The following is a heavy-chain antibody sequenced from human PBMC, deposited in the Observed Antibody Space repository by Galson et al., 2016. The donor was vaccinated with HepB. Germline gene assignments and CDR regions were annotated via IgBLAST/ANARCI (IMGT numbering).Heavy chain of an antibody. J-gene: IGHJ4*02. CDR1: GFIFSNHA. Sequence: SLRLSCAASGFIFSNHAMSWVRQAPGKGLEWVSGISGGSIGIYYAVPGRGRFTISRDNSKNTLYLQMNSLRVEDTGVYYCAKAAGRAADGLNFDSWGQGTLVSVSS. D-gene: IGHD6-13*01. CDR2: ISGGSIGI. CDR3: AKAAGRAADGLNFDS. V-gene: IGHV3-23*01.